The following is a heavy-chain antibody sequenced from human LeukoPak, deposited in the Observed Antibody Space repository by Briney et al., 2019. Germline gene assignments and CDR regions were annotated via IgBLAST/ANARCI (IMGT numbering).Heavy chain of an antibody. CDR2: VSYSGRT. Sequence: PSETLSLTCTVSGGSITNYYWDWIRQPPGKDLEWIGCVSYSGRTHYSSALKSRVTISVDTSKNQFSLNLRSVTAADTAVYYCARPGRQDAYNGHYWYFDLWGRGTLVTVSS. CDR1: GGSITNYY. J-gene: IGHJ2*01. CDR3: ARPGRQDAYNGHYWYFDL. V-gene: IGHV4-59*01. D-gene: IGHD5-24*01.